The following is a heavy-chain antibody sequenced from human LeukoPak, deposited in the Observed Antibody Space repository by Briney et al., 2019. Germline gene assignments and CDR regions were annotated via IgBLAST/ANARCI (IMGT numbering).Heavy chain of an antibody. Sequence: GGSLRLSCAASGFTFDDYAMHWVRQAPGKGLEWVSGISWNSGSIGYADSVKGRFTISRDNSKNTLYLQMNSLRAEDTAVYYCAILTPGYSSSWYEGDYWGQGTLVTVSS. CDR1: GFTFDDYA. V-gene: IGHV3-9*01. CDR2: ISWNSGSI. J-gene: IGHJ4*02. D-gene: IGHD6-13*01. CDR3: AILTPGYSSSWYEGDY.